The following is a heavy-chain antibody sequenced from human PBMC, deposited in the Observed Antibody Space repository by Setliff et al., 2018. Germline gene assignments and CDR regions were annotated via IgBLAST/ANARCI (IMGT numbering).Heavy chain of an antibody. Sequence: PGGSLRPSCAASGFTFSSYWMSWVRQTPGKGLEWVANIKQDGSDKYYVDSVKGRFTISRDNAKNSLYLQMNSLRAEDTAVYYCARDSMWYWYFDLWGRGTLVTVSS. CDR3: ARDSMWYWYFDL. CDR1: GFTFSSYW. J-gene: IGHJ2*01. D-gene: IGHD3-10*02. CDR2: IKQDGSDK. V-gene: IGHV3-7*03.